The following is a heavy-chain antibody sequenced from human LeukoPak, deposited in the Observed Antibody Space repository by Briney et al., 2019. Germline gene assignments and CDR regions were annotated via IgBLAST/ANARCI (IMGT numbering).Heavy chain of an antibody. J-gene: IGHJ4*02. CDR2: ISNSGGST. Sequence: GGSLRLSCAASGFTFSSYTMSWVRQAPGKGLEWVSGISNSGGSTYYADSVKGRFTISRDNSKDTLYLQMNSLRAEDTAVYYCAEYYFYDSSGYQQYYFDYWGQGTLVTVSS. CDR1: GFTFSSYT. V-gene: IGHV3-23*01. D-gene: IGHD3-22*01. CDR3: AEYYFYDSSGYQQYYFDY.